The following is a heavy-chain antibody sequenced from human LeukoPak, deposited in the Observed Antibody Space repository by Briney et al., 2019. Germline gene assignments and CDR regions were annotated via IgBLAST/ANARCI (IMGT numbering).Heavy chain of an antibody. V-gene: IGHV4-39*07. Sequence: SETLSLTCTVSSGSISTSNYYWGWIRQPPGKGLEWIGSIYYSGSTYYNPSLKSRVTISVDTSKNQFSLKLSSVTAADTAVYYCARGYCSGGSCYSYYYYNYMDVWGKGTTVTVSS. CDR2: IYYSGST. CDR1: SGSISTSNYY. J-gene: IGHJ6*03. D-gene: IGHD2-15*01. CDR3: ARGYCSGGSCYSYYYYNYMDV.